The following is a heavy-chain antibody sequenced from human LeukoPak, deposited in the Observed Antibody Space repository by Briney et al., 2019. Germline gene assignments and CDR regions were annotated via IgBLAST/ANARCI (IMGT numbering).Heavy chain of an antibody. CDR3: ARAPPSTIVVVPAARRHWFDP. D-gene: IGHD2-2*01. CDR2: MNPNSGNT. J-gene: IGHJ5*02. Sequence: ASVSVSCTASGYTFTSYDINWVRQAPGQGLEWMGWMNPNSGNTGYAQKFQGRVTMTRNTSISTAYMELSSLRSEDTAVYYCARAPPSTIVVVPAARRHWFDPWGQGTLVTVSS. V-gene: IGHV1-8*01. CDR1: GYTFTSYD.